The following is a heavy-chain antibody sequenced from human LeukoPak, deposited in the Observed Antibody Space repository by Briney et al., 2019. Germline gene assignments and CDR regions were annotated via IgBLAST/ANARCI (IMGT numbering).Heavy chain of an antibody. Sequence: SVKVSCKASGGTFSSYAISWVRQAPGQGLEWMGGIIPIFGTANYAQKSQGRVTITADESTSTAYMELSSLRSEDTAVYYCARGGTLFLTGYFYFDYWGQGTLVTVSS. CDR2: IIPIFGTA. V-gene: IGHV1-69*13. CDR1: GGTFSSYA. D-gene: IGHD3-9*01. J-gene: IGHJ4*02. CDR3: ARGGTLFLTGYFYFDY.